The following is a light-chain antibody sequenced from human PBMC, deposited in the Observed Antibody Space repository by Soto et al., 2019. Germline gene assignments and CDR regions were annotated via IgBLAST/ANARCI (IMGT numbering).Light chain of an antibody. V-gene: IGKV3-20*01. J-gene: IGKJ1*01. CDR1: QSVTSSY. CDR3: QQYGTSLMWT. CDR2: GAS. Sequence: IVLTQSPDTLSLSPGERATLSCRASQSVTSSYLAWYQQKPGQAPRLLIYGASSRATGIPDRFSGSGSGTDFTLTISRLEPEDFAVYYCQQYGTSLMWTFGQGTKVDIK.